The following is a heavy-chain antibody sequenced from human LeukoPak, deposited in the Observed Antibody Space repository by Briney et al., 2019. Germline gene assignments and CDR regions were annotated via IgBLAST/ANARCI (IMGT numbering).Heavy chain of an antibody. V-gene: IGHV3-30*18. CDR3: AKASSSWYAYYYYMDV. CDR2: ISYGGSNK. D-gene: IGHD6-13*01. J-gene: IGHJ6*03. CDR1: GFTFSSYG. Sequence: GGSLRLSCAASGFTFSSYGMHWVRQAPGKGLEWVAVISYGGSNKYYADSVKGRFTISRDNSKNTLYLQMNSLRAEDTAVYYCAKASSSWYAYYYYMDVWGKGTTVTVSS.